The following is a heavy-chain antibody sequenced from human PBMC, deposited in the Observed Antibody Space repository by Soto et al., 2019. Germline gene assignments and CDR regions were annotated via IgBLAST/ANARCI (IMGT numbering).Heavy chain of an antibody. D-gene: IGHD3-3*01. CDR1: GYTFTSYD. CDR2: MNPNSGNT. Sequence: QVQLVQSGAEVKKPGASVKVSCKASGYTFTSYDINWVRQATGQGLEWMGWMNPNSGNTGYAQQFKGRVTMTTNTSISTAYMELSSLRSEDTAVYYCARSIFGVVIKDYWGQGTLVTVSS. V-gene: IGHV1-8*01. J-gene: IGHJ4*02. CDR3: ARSIFGVVIKDY.